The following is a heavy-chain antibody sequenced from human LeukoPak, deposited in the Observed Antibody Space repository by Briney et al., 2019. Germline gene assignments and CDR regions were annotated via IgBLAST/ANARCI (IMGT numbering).Heavy chain of an antibody. CDR2: ISYDGSNK. CDR1: GFTFSSYA. J-gene: IGHJ4*02. Sequence: GGSLRLSCAASGFTFSSYAMHWVRQAPGKGLEWVAVISYDGSNKYYADSVKGRFTISRDNSKNTLYLQMNSLRAEDTAVYYCAKDPIMLWFGELYLSGFDYWGQGTLVTVSS. V-gene: IGHV3-30-3*01. CDR3: AKDPIMLWFGELYLSGFDY. D-gene: IGHD3-10*01.